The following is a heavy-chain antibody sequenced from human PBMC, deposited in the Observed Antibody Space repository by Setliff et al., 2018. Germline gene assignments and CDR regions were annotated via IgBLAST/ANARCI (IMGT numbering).Heavy chain of an antibody. J-gene: IGHJ6*02. V-gene: IGHV3-33*06. D-gene: IGHD3-3*01. CDR1: GFTFSNYG. CDR2: IWNDGSSK. Sequence: GGSLRLSCVASGFTFSNYGMHWVRQAPGKGLEWVALIWNDGSSKFYGDSVKGRFTISRDNSKNTLYLQMDSLRAEDTAVYYCAKVNNRFWSGYYPYYYGMDVWGQGTTVTVSS. CDR3: AKVNNRFWSGYYPYYYGMDV.